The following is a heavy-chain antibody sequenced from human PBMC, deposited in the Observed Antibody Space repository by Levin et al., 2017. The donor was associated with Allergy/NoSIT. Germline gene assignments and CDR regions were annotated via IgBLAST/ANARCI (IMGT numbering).Heavy chain of an antibody. J-gene: IGHJ4*02. CDR2: INHSGST. CDR1: GGSFSGYY. CDR3: ASSPSGSYYFDY. Sequence: SETLSLTCAVYGGSFSGYYWSWIRQPPGKGLEWIGEINHSGSTNYNPSLKSRVTISVDTSKNQFSLKLSSVTAADTAVYYCASSPSGSYYFDYWGQGTLVTVSS. D-gene: IGHD3-10*01. V-gene: IGHV4-34*01.